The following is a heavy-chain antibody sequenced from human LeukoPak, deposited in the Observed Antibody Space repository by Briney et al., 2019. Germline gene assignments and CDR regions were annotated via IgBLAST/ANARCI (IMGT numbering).Heavy chain of an antibody. V-gene: IGHV3-21*01. CDR3: ARDNWVATAGWHDP. Sequence: PGGSLRLSCAASGFTFSIYSMNWVRQAPGKGLEWVSYISSDSNYIYYGDSVKGRFTISRDNAKNSLFLQMNSLRAEDTAVYYCARDNWVATAGWHDPWGQGTLVTVSS. D-gene: IGHD1-1*01. CDR1: GFTFSIYS. J-gene: IGHJ5*02. CDR2: ISSDSNYI.